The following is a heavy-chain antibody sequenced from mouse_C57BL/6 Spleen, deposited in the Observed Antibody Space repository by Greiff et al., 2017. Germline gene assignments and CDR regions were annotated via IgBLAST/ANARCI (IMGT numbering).Heavy chain of an antibody. CDR3: ARKGTVPYFDY. J-gene: IGHJ2*01. CDR1: GYTFTSYD. Sequence: QVHVKQSGPELVKPGASVKLSCKASGYTFTSYDINWVKQRPGQGLEWIGWIYPRDGSTKYNEKFKGKATLTVDTSSSTAYMELHSLTSEDSAVYFCARKGTVPYFDYWGQGTTLTVSS. CDR2: IYPRDGST. V-gene: IGHV1-85*01. D-gene: IGHD1-1*01.